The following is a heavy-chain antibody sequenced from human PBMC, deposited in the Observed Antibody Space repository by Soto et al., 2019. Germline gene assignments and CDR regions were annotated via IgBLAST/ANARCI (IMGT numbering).Heavy chain of an antibody. D-gene: IGHD5-18*01. CDR1: GDTLSSYA. J-gene: IGHJ4*02. CDR2: TTPIIGTV. Sequence: QVQLVQSGAAVKRPGSSVKVSCKASGDTLSSYAINWVRQVPGQGLEWMGGTTPIIGTVDYGQKFQGRVTISVDEPTATSYMEMSSLRSEDTAVYYCAAGDSSDTGDHWGQGTLVTVSS. V-gene: IGHV1-69*01. CDR3: AAGDSSDTGDH.